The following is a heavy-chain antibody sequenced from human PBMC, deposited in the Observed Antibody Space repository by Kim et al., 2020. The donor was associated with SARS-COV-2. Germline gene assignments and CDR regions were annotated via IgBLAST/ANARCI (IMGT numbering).Heavy chain of an antibody. CDR2: TYYRSKWYN. D-gene: IGHD1-26*01. Sequence: SQTLSLTCAISGDSVISNSAAWNWIRQSPSRGLEWLGRTYYRSKWYNHYAVSVEGRITVNPDTSENQFSLQLNSVTPEDTAVYYCARSSTVYWYAMDVWGQGTTVTVSS. CDR1: GDSVISNSAA. V-gene: IGHV6-1*01. J-gene: IGHJ6*02. CDR3: ARSSTVYWYAMDV.